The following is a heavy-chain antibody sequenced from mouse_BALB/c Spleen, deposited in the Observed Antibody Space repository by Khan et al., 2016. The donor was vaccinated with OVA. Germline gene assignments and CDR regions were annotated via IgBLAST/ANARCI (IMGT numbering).Heavy chain of an antibody. CDR2: IWGDGST. V-gene: IGHV2-6-7*01. CDR1: GFSLTGYG. J-gene: IGHJ4*01. D-gene: IGHD2-4*01. CDR3: AREIYYDYAYYYAMDY. Sequence: QVQLKESGPGLVAPSQSLSITCTVSGFSLTGYGVNWVRQPPGKGLEWLGMIWGDGSTDYNSALKSRLSISKDNSKSQVFIKMNSLQTDDTARYYCAREIYYDYAYYYAMDYWGQGTSVTVSS.